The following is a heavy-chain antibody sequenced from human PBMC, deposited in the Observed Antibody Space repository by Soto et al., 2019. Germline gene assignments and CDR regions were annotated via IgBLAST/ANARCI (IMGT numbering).Heavy chain of an antibody. V-gene: IGHV1-69*06. CDR3: ARDRDGSRIAAAGTEEYYFDY. CDR1: GGTFSSYA. D-gene: IGHD6-13*01. CDR2: IIPIFGTA. Sequence: SVKVSCKASGGTFSSYAISWVRQAPGQGLEWMGGIIPIFGTANYAQKFQGRVTITADKSTSTAYMELSSLRSEDTAVYYCARDRDGSRIAAAGTEEYYFDYWGQGTLVTVS. J-gene: IGHJ4*02.